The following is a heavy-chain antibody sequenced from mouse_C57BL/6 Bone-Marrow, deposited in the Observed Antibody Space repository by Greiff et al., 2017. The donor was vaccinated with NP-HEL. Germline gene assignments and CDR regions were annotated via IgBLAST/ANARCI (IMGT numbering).Heavy chain of an antibody. V-gene: IGHV1-85*01. CDR2: ISPRDGST. CDR3: ARSAGRGY. CDR1: GYTFTSYD. J-gene: IGHJ2*01. Sequence: QVQLKESGPELVKPGASVKLSCKASGYTFTSYDINWVKQRPGQGLEWIGWISPRDGSTKYNEKFKGKATLTVDTSSSTAYMDLHSLTSEDSAVYVCARSAGRGYWGQGTTLTVSS.